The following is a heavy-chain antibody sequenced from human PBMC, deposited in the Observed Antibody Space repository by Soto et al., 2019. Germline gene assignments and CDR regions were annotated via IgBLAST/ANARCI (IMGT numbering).Heavy chain of an antibody. CDR3: ARMNYYDTSGYPFDY. D-gene: IGHD3-22*01. J-gene: IGHJ4*02. CDR1: GGSISRYY. CDR2: IYFRGTT. V-gene: IGHV4-59*01. Sequence: PSETLSLTCTVSGGSISRYYWSWIRQPPGKGLEWIGYIYFRGTTNYNPSLKSRVTMSADTSKNQFSLKLNSVTAADTAVYYCARMNYYDTSGYPFDYSDQGMMVTVSS.